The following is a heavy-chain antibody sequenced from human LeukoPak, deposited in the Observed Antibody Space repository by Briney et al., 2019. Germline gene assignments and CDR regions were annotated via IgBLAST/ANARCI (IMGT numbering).Heavy chain of an antibody. CDR1: GGSFSGYY. D-gene: IGHD6-13*01. CDR3: ARLEDSSSWYRGGSHKDY. J-gene: IGHJ4*02. V-gene: IGHV4-34*01. Sequence: NPSETLSLTCAVYGGSFSGYYWSWIRQPPGKGLEWIGEINHSGSTNYNPSLKSRVTISVDTSKNQFSLKLSSVTAADTAVYYCARLEDSSSWYRGGSHKDYWGQGTLVTVSS. CDR2: INHSGST.